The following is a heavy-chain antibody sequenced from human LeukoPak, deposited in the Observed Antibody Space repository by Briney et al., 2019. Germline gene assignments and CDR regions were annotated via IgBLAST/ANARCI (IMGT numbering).Heavy chain of an antibody. Sequence: ASVKVSCKTSGYSFSTYGISWVRQAPGQGLEWMGWISAYNGNTNYAQKFQGKVTMTTDTSTSTAHLEMRSLRPDDTAVYYCARETIEAFDVWGQGTMVTVSS. CDR2: ISAYNGNT. D-gene: IGHD4/OR15-4a*01. CDR1: GYSFSTYG. CDR3: ARETIEAFDV. V-gene: IGHV1-18*01. J-gene: IGHJ3*01.